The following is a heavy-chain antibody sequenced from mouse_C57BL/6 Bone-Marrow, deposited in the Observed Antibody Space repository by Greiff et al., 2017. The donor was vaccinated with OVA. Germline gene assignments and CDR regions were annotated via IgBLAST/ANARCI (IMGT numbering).Heavy chain of an antibody. CDR1: GFTFSSYG. J-gene: IGHJ4*01. V-gene: IGHV5-6*02. CDR2: ISSGGSYT. D-gene: IGHD2-4*01. Sequence: EVKLVESGGDSVKPGGSLKLSCAASGFTFSSYGMSWVRQTPDKRLEWVATISSGGSYTYYPDSVKGRFTISRDNAKNTLYLQMSSLKSEDTAMYYCAGPYDYDAPSYAMDYWGQGTSVTVSS. CDR3: AGPYDYDAPSYAMDY.